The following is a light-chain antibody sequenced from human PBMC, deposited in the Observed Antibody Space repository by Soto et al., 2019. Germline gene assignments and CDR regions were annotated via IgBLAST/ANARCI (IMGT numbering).Light chain of an antibody. Sequence: DIVMTQSPDSLAVSLGERATINCKSSQSVLLSSNNKNCLSWYQQKPGQPPKLLIYWASTRESGVPDRFSGSGSGKDFTLTISSLQAEDVAVYYCQQYYSPPPTFGPGTKVDIK. CDR1: QSVLLSSNNKNC. CDR2: WAS. V-gene: IGKV4-1*01. CDR3: QQYYSPPPT. J-gene: IGKJ3*01.